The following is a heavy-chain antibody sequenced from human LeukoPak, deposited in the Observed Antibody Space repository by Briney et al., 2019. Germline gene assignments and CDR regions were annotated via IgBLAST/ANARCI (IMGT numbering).Heavy chain of an antibody. CDR1: GFTFDAYA. CDR3: ATWAFYHSLDV. CDR2: INKDGSAT. J-gene: IGHJ6*02. D-gene: IGHD1-26*01. Sequence: GGSLRLSCEASGFTFDAYAMHWVRHAPGKGLEWVSLINKDGSATYYADSVKGRFTISRDNSKNSLYLQTNSLRSEDTALYYCATWAFYHSLDVWGQGTTVTVSS. V-gene: IGHV3-43*02.